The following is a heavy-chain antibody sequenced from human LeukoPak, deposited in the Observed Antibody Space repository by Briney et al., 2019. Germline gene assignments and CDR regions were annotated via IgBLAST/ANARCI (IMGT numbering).Heavy chain of an antibody. Sequence: PSETLSLTCTVSGGSLSSSSCFWGWIRQPPGKGLEWIGNIYYRGDTYYSPSLKSRVTMSVDTSKNQFSLKLSSVTAADTSVYYCARHQNTALVTAVLDYWGQGTLVTVSS. J-gene: IGHJ4*02. CDR1: GGSLSSSSCF. CDR2: IYYRGDT. D-gene: IGHD5-18*01. CDR3: ARHQNTALVTAVLDY. V-gene: IGHV4-39*01.